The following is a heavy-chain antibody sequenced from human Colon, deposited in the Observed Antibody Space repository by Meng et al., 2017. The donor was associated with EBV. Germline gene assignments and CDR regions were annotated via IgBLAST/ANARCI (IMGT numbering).Heavy chain of an antibody. J-gene: IGHJ4*02. CDR2: IHHSGSA. D-gene: IGHD2-21*01. CDR3: ASFDHIPRRNYFDY. Sequence: VQLQESGPGLVEPSQTLSLTGTVPGGSMSTGNYYGSWIRQPPGKGLEWIGYIHHSGSAYYNPSLKSRVSISVDTSKNQFSLNLNSMTAADTAVYYCASFDHIPRRNYFDYWGQGTLVTVSA. CDR1: GGSMSTGNYY. V-gene: IGHV4-30-4*01.